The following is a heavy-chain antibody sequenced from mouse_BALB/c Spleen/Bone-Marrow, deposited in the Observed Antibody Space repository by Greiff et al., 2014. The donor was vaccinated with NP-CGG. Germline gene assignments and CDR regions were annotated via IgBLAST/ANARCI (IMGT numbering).Heavy chain of an antibody. Sequence: VQLQQSGSELVKPGASVKLSCAASGFNIKDTYMHWVKQRPEQGLEWIGRIDPANGDTKYDPKFQGKATITADTSSNTAYLQLSRLTSEDTAVYYCTRHSFYYGSSYWYFDVWGAGTTVTVSS. CDR2: IDPANGDT. J-gene: IGHJ1*01. CDR3: TRHSFYYGSSYWYFDV. V-gene: IGHV14-3*02. D-gene: IGHD1-1*01. CDR1: GFNIKDTY.